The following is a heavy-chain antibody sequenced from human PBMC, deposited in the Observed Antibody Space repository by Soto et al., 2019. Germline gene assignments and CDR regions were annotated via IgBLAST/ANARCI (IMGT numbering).Heavy chain of an antibody. J-gene: IGHJ4*02. CDR2: IWLDGSNK. V-gene: IGHV3-33*01. CDR3: ATTGPY. CDR1: GFTFSSYG. Sequence: QVQLVESGGGVVQPGRSLRLSCAASGFTFSSYGMHWVRQAPVKGLEWVAVIWLDGSNKFYADSVKGRFTISRDNSKNTVSLQMNSLRDEDSAAYYCATTGPYWGQGTLVTVSS.